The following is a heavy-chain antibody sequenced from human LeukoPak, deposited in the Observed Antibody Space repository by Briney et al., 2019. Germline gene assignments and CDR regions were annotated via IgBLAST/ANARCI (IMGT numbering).Heavy chain of an antibody. J-gene: IGHJ5*02. CDR3: ARDGGYGDYENWFDP. Sequence: ASVKVSCKPSGGTFSSYAISWVRQAPGQALEWMGRIIPIFGTANYAQKFQGRVTITTDESTSTAYMELSSLRSEDTAVYYCARDGGYGDYENWFDPWGQGTLVTVSS. V-gene: IGHV1-69*05. CDR1: GGTFSSYA. CDR2: IIPIFGTA. D-gene: IGHD4-17*01.